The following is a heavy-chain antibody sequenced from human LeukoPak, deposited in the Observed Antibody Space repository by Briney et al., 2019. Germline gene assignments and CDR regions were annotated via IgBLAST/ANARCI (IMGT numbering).Heavy chain of an antibody. CDR2: ISSSSSYI. Sequence: GGSLRLSCAASGYSFSSYSLRWVRQAPGKGLEWVSSISSSSSYIYYADSVKGRFTISRDNAKNSLYLQMNSLRAEDTAVYYCARADRYCSSTSCYLLAFDYWGQGTLVTVSS. CDR3: ARADRYCSSTSCYLLAFDY. J-gene: IGHJ4*02. CDR1: GYSFSSYS. D-gene: IGHD2-2*01. V-gene: IGHV3-21*01.